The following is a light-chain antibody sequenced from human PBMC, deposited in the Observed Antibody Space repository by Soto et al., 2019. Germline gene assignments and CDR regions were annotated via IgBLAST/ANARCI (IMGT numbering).Light chain of an antibody. J-gene: IGKJ1*01. Sequence: EIVLTQSPGTLSLSPGERATLSCRASESVSDNYLAWYQQRSGQAPRLVIYGASSRASAVPDRFSGSGSGADFTLTISRLEPEDFAVYYCQQYVTSSPRTFGQGTKVEIK. CDR2: GAS. CDR1: ESVSDNY. CDR3: QQYVTSSPRT. V-gene: IGKV3-20*01.